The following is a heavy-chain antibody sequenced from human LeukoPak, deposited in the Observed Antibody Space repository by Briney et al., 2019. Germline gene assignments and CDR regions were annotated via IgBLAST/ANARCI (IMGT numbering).Heavy chain of an antibody. CDR3: AELGITMIGGV. V-gene: IGHV3-21*01. D-gene: IGHD3-10*02. J-gene: IGHJ6*04. CDR1: RFSFSSYS. Sequence: PGGSLRLSCVASRFSFSSYSMNWVRQAPGKGLEWVSSVSGSSSYIYYADSVKGRFTISRDNAKNSLYLQMNSLRAEDTAVYYCAELGITMIGGVWGKGTTVTISS. CDR2: VSGSSSYI.